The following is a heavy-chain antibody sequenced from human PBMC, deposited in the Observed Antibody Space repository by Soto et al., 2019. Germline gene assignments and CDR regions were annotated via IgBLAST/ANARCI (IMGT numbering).Heavy chain of an antibody. D-gene: IGHD6-6*01. Sequence: GSLRLSCAASGFTFSSYGMHWVRQAPGKGLEWVAVISYDGSNKYYADSVKGRFTISRDNSKNTLYLQMNSLRAEDTAVYYCAKDTTKFEAARPHNWFDPWGQGTLVTVSS. CDR2: ISYDGSNK. CDR3: AKDTTKFEAARPHNWFDP. CDR1: GFTFSSYG. J-gene: IGHJ5*02. V-gene: IGHV3-30*18.